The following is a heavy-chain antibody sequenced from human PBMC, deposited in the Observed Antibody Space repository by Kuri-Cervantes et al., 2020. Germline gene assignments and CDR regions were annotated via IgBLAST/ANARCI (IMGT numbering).Heavy chain of an antibody. CDR1: GFTFSSYW. CDR3: VNDGFDV. J-gene: IGHJ3*01. V-gene: IGHV3-7*02. Sequence: GESLKISCAASGFTFSSYWMSWVRQAPGKGLEWVANIKQDGSEKYYVDSVKGRFTISRDNAKNTLYLQMDSLRAEDTAVYYCVNDGFDVWGQGTLVTVSS. CDR2: IKQDGSEK.